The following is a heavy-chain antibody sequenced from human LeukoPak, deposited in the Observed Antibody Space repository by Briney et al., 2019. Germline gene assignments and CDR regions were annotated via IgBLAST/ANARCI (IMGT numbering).Heavy chain of an antibody. J-gene: IGHJ5*02. Sequence: SVKVSCKASGGTFSGYAISWVRQAPGQGLEWMGGIIPIFGTANYAQKFQGRVTITADKSTSTAYMELSSLRSEDTAVYYCARENYYGSGSYYTWGQGTLVTVSS. V-gene: IGHV1-69*06. D-gene: IGHD3-10*01. CDR2: IIPIFGTA. CDR1: GGTFSGYA. CDR3: ARENYYGSGSYYT.